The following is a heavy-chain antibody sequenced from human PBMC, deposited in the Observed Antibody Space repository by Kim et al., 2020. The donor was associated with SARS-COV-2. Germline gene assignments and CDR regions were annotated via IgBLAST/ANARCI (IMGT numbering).Heavy chain of an antibody. V-gene: IGHV3-23*01. Sequence: GGSLRLSCAASGFTFSGYAMSWARQAPGKGLEWVSGISCDGGSTCYADSVKGRFSISRDNAKSTLYLQMNSLRAEDTALYYCAKVRGGRQVFYPWGERT. CDR2: ISCDGGST. CDR1: GFTFSGYA. CDR3: AKVRGGRQVFYP. J-gene: IGHJ5*02.